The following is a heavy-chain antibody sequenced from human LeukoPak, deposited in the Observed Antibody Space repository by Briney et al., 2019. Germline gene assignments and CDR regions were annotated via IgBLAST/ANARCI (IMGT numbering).Heavy chain of an antibody. CDR2: VNGDGTST. D-gene: IGHD2-2*01. CDR3: VRSCSSGSCYGYKDY. Sequence: PGGSLRLSCATSGFTFSSYWMHWVRQVPGKGLVWVSRVNGDGTSTSYADSVQGRFTISRDNAKNTLYLYMNSRRGDDTAIYFCVRSCSSGSCYGYKDYWGQGTLVTVSS. J-gene: IGHJ4*02. V-gene: IGHV3-74*01. CDR1: GFTFSSYW.